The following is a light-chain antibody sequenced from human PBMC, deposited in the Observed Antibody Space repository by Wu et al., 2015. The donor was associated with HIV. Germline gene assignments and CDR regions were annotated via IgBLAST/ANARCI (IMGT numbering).Light chain of an antibody. Sequence: DIRMTQSPSALSASVGDKITITCRATDNVDSLVAWYQQKPGKAPKLLIYRSSSLENGIPSRFSGSGSGTEFILTINSLQPDDLATYYCQQYNLFPWTFGPGTKVEIK. V-gene: IGKV1-5*03. CDR1: DNVDSL. CDR2: RSS. J-gene: IGKJ1*01. CDR3: QQYNLFPWT.